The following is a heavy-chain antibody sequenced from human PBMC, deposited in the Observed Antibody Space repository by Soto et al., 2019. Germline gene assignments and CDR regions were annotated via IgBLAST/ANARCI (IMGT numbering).Heavy chain of an antibody. CDR1: GGSISSYY. V-gene: IGHV4-59*01. CDR2: IYYSGST. J-gene: IGHJ5*02. CDR3: AREPVFGVVREPWFDP. D-gene: IGHD3-3*01. Sequence: ETLSVTCTVSGGSISSYYWSWIRQPPGKGLEWIGYIYYSGSTNYNPSLKSRVTISVDTSKNQFSLKLSSVTAADTAVYYCAREPVFGVVREPWFDPWGQGTLVTVPS.